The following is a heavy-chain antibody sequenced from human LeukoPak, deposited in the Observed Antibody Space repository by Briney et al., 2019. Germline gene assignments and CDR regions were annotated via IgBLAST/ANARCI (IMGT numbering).Heavy chain of an antibody. Sequence: PSETLSLTCSVSIGSISSSKWWSWVRQSPVKGLEWIGEIYLYGTTNYNPSLKSRVTISVDRPKNQVSLKLIAMTAADTAVYYCARIHFQFYYMDVWGKGTTVTVSS. D-gene: IGHD2/OR15-2a*01. V-gene: IGHV4-4*02. J-gene: IGHJ6*03. CDR3: ARIHFQFYYMDV. CDR1: IGSISSSKW. CDR2: IYLYGTT.